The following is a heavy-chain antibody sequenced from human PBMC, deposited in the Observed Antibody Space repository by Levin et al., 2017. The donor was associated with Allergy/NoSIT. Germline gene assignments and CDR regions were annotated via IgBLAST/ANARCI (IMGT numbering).Heavy chain of an antibody. D-gene: IGHD3-22*01. CDR2: TSYGGSNN. V-gene: IGHV3-30*03. CDR1: GFTLRTSG. CDR3: AIGGSFLGGSYYDGQLDF. Sequence: GGSLRLSCAVSGFTLRTSGMHWVRQAPGKGLEWVAVTSYGGSNNYYADSVKGRFTISRDNSKNTLSLQMNSLTAEDTAVYYCAIGGSFLGGSYYDGQLDFWGQGTLVTVSS. J-gene: IGHJ4*02.